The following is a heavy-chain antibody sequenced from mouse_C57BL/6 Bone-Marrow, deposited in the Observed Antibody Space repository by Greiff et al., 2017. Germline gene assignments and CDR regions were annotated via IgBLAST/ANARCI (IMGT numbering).Heavy chain of an antibody. CDR3: TRDLSIYCDYDGGAY. Sequence: EVQLQQSGTVLARPGASVKMSCKTSGYTFTSYWMHWVKQRPGQGLEWIGAICTGNSDTSYNQKFKGKATLTAVTSASTAYIELISLTNEDSAVYYCTRDLSIYCDYDGGAYWGQGTLVTVSA. V-gene: IGHV1-5*01. CDR2: ICTGNSDT. CDR1: GYTFTSYW. J-gene: IGHJ3*01. D-gene: IGHD2-4*01.